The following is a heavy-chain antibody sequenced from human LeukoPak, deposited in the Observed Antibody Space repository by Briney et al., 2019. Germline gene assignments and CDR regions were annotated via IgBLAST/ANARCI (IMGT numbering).Heavy chain of an antibody. CDR3: TRREAYMDV. D-gene: IGHD1-26*01. CDR1: GFTFSAST. CDR2: ISGKANSYAT. J-gene: IGHJ6*03. V-gene: IGHV3-73*01. Sequence: PGGSLRLSCAASGFTFSASTIHWVRQASGKGLEWVGRISGKANSYATAYAASVKGRFTISRDDSKSTAYLQMNSLKTEDTAVYYCTRREAYMDVWGRGTTVTVSS.